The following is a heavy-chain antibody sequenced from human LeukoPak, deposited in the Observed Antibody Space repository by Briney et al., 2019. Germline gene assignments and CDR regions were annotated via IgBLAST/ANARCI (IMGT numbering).Heavy chain of an antibody. V-gene: IGHV4-38-2*02. Sequence: SETLSLTCAVSGYSISSGYYWGWIRQPPGKGLEWIGSICHSGSTYYNPSLKSRVTISVDTSKNQFSLKLSSVTAADTAVYYCARDQLLSYYFDYWGQGTLVAVSS. CDR2: ICHSGST. CDR3: ARDQLLSYYFDY. J-gene: IGHJ4*02. CDR1: GYSISSGYY. D-gene: IGHD2-2*01.